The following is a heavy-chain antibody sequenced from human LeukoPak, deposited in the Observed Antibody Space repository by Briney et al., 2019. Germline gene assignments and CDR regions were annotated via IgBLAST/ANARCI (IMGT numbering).Heavy chain of an antibody. V-gene: IGHV3-21*01. CDR1: GFTFSNYN. CDR2: ISSGSSYI. Sequence: GGSLRLSCTASGFTFSNYNINWVRQAPGKGLEWVSSISSGSSYIYYADSVKGRFTISRDNAKNSLYLLMNSLRAEDTAVYYCAREVRYPLGWYFDYWGQGTLVTVSS. CDR3: AREVRYPLGWYFDY. J-gene: IGHJ4*02. D-gene: IGHD3-10*01.